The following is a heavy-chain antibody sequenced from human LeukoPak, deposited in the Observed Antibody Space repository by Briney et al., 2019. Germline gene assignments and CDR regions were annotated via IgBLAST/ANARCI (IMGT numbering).Heavy chain of an antibody. CDR1: GGTFSSYA. CDR3: ARRLITVVSGYYYYYMDV. CDR2: IIPIFGTA. J-gene: IGHJ6*03. V-gene: IGHV1-69*13. D-gene: IGHD4-23*01. Sequence: ASVKVSCKASGGTFSSYAISWVRQAPGQGLEWMGGIIPIFGTANYAQKFQGRVTITADESTSAAYMELSSLRSEDTAVYYCARRLITVVSGYYYYYMDVWGKGTTVTVSS.